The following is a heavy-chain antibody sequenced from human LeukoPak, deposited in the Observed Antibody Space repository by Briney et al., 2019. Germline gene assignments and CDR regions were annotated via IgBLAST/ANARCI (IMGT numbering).Heavy chain of an antibody. V-gene: IGHV3-23*01. CDR2: ISGSGGST. D-gene: IGHD1-1*01. CDR3: AKLVSAGTMSYYYYMDV. J-gene: IGHJ6*03. Sequence: GGSLRLSCAASGFTFSSYGMSWVRQAPGKGLEWVSAISGSGGSTYYADSVKGRFTISRDNSKNTLYLQMNSLRAEDTAVYYCAKLVSAGTMSYYYYMDVWGKGTTVTISS. CDR1: GFTFSSYG.